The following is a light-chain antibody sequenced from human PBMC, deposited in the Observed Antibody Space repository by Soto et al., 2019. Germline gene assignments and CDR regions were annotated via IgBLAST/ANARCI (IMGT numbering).Light chain of an antibody. CDR1: SGSVSTSFY. CDR3: VLYMGSGISV. J-gene: IGLJ3*02. Sequence: QAVVTQEPSLSVSPGGTVTLTCGLTSGSVSTSFYPSWFQQTPGQAPRTLIFQPDARSDGVPDRFSGSILGNKAALTITGAQAEDDSDYYCVLYMGSGISVFGGGTKVTVL. CDR2: QPD. V-gene: IGLV8-61*01.